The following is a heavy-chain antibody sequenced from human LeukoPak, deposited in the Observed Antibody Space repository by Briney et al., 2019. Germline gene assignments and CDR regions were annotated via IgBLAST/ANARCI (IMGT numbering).Heavy chain of an antibody. D-gene: IGHD2-2*01. CDR1: GFTFSSYA. V-gene: IGHV3-23*01. CDR2: IGGGGGST. CDR3: AKGSSAALYYFDY. Sequence: GGSLRLSCAASGFTFSSYAMSWVRQAPGKGLEWVSAIGGGGGSTYYAVCVKGRFTISRDYSKNTLYPQMNRQRSEDTAVYYCAKGSSAALYYFDYWGQGTLVTVSS. J-gene: IGHJ4*02.